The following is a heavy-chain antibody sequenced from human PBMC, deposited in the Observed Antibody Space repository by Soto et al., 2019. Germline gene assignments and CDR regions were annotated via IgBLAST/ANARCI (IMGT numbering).Heavy chain of an antibody. V-gene: IGHV3-23*01. CDR3: ARGLSAGKGSRPDF. J-gene: IGHJ4*02. CDR1: GVHSSSFG. Sequence: GGSLSLSTAASGVHSSSFGMSWVRQPRGKGREGISTISGSGGSTYSGDSGKGEFTISRDDSKTTLYLEMSSLSDEVTGGYYCARGLSAGKGSRPDFWGQGSIVNVSS. D-gene: IGHD6-13*01. CDR2: ISGSGGST.